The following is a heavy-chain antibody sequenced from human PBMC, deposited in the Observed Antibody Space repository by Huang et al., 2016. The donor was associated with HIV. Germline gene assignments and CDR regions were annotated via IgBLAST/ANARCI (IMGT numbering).Heavy chain of an antibody. CDR1: VGSTNAFY. Sequence: QVHLQESGPGLVRPSGTLSLTCSVTVGSTNAFYWSWIRQSPGKGLGGIGSIYYSGNTNYNPSLKSRVTMSIDTSNNQFSLKVNSVTAADTAVYYCARLHSPSSLWYFDYWGQGTLLTVSS. J-gene: IGHJ4*02. D-gene: IGHD6-13*01. CDR3: ARLHSPSSLWYFDY. V-gene: IGHV4-59*01. CDR2: IYYSGNT.